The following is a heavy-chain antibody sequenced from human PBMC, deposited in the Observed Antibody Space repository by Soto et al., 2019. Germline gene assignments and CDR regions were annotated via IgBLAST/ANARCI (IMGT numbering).Heavy chain of an antibody. V-gene: IGHV1-18*01. CDR3: ARSYYLADAFDV. D-gene: IGHD3-16*01. J-gene: IGHJ3*01. CDR2: ISAFNGNT. Sequence: GGSVKVSCKASGFRFSDYGFNWLRQAPGQGLEWMGWISAFNGNTETAQGLQDRVTMTTDSSTTTAHMDLTNLTTDDTAIYYCARSYYLADAFDVWGQGTMVTVSS. CDR1: GFRFSDYG.